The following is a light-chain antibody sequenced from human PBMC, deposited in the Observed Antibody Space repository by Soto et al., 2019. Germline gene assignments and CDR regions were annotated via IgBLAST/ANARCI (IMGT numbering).Light chain of an antibody. V-gene: IGKV3-20*01. CDR2: GAS. CDR1: QSVSSNY. CDR3: QQSGKSFPLT. Sequence: EIVLTQSPGTLSLSPGERATLSCRASQSVSSNYLAWYQQKPGQAPKLLIYGASSRATGIPDRFSGSGSGTDFILTISGLEPEDFAMYYCQQSGKSFPLTFGGVTKLEI. J-gene: IGKJ4*01.